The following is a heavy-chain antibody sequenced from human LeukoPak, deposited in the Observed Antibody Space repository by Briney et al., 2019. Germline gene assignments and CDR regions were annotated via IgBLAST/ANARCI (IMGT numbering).Heavy chain of an antibody. J-gene: IGHJ4*02. CDR3: ARDLNWAFDY. CDR1: GFTFSSYG. Sequence: GRSLRLSCGASGFTFSSYGMKWVRQAPGKGLEWVSYISSDTVNIYYADSVRGRFTISRDNAAKSVYLHMNRLSAEDTAVYYCARDLNWAFDYWGQGNLVTV. CDR2: ISSDTVNI. V-gene: IGHV3-48*01. D-gene: IGHD7-27*01.